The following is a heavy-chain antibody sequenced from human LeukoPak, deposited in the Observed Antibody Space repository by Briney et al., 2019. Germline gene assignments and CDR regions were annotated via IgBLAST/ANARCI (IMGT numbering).Heavy chain of an antibody. D-gene: IGHD3-10*01. J-gene: IGHJ6*04. Sequence: EASVKVSCKASGGTFSSYAISWVRQAPGQGLEWMGGIIPIFGTANYAQKFQGRVTITADESTSTAYMGLSSLRSEDTAVYYCARSVGYYYGSGSLYYYGMDVWGKGTTVTVSS. V-gene: IGHV1-69*13. CDR1: GGTFSSYA. CDR2: IIPIFGTA. CDR3: ARSVGYYYGSGSLYYYGMDV.